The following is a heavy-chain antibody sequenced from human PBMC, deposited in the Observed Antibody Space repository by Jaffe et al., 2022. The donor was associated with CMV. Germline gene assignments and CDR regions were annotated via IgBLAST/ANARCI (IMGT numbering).Heavy chain of an antibody. CDR3: AKGGYYDSSGYWADAFDI. J-gene: IGHJ3*02. V-gene: IGHV3-23*04. D-gene: IGHD3-22*01. CDR1: GFTFSSYA. Sequence: EVQLVESGGGLVQPGGSLRLSCAASGFTFSSYAMSWVRQAPGKGLEWVSAISGSGGSTYYADSVKGRFTISRDNSKNTLYLQMNSLRAEDTAVYYCAKGGYYDSSGYWADAFDIWGQGTMVTVSS. CDR2: ISGSGGST.